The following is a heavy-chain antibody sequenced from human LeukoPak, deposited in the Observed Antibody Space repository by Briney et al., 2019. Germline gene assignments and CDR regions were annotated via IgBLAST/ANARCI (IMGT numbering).Heavy chain of an antibody. CDR3: ARGTTVVKSYFDY. V-gene: IGHV3-74*01. CDR2: INTDGSST. Sequence: GGSLRLSCAASGFSFSSYWMHWVRQAPGKGLVWVSHINTDGSSTNYADFVKGRFTISRDNAKNTLYLQMSSLRAEDTAVYYCARGTTVVKSYFDYWGQGTLVTVSS. D-gene: IGHD4-23*01. CDR1: GFSFSSYW. J-gene: IGHJ4*02.